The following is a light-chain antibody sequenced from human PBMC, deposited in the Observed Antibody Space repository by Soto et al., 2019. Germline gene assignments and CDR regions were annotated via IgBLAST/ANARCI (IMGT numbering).Light chain of an antibody. Sequence: DIVMSQTPLSSRVTLGQPASITCTSSESLVHSDGNTYLSWLHQRPGQPPRLLIHKISNRFPGVPDRFSGSGAGTEFTLRISSLQPDDFATYYCQQYNDYPWTFGQGTKVDIK. J-gene: IGKJ1*01. CDR3: QQYNDYPWT. CDR1: ESLVHSDGNTY. CDR2: KIS. V-gene: IGKV2-24*01.